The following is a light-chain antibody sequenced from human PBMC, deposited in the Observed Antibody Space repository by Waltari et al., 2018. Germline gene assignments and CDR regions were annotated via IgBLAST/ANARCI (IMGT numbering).Light chain of an antibody. J-gene: IGKJ4*01. CDR2: GAS. CDR1: QSVSSY. Sequence: EIVLTQSPATVSWSPAETATLPGRASQSVSSYLGWYQQKPGQAPRLLIYGASKSAKGIPAMFSGSGSGTDFTLTISSLEPEDFAVYYCQQRGHWLTFGGGTKVEIK. V-gene: IGKV3-11*01. CDR3: QQRGHWLT.